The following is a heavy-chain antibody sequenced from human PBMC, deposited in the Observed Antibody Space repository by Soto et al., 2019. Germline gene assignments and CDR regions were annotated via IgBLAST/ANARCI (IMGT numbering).Heavy chain of an antibody. J-gene: IGHJ4*02. CDR2: ISSSSTTI. V-gene: IGHV3-48*02. CDR1: GFTFSSYF. D-gene: IGHD3-22*01. CDR3: ARLVYYYDSSGYYYEDY. Sequence: GGSLRLSCAASGFTFSSYFLNCVRQAPGEGGGWCLYISSSSTTIYYADSLKGRFTISRDNAKNSLYLQMNSLRDEDTAVYYCARLVYYYDSSGYYYEDYWGQGTLVTVSS.